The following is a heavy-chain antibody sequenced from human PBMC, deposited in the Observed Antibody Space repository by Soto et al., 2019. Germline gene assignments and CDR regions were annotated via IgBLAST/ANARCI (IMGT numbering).Heavy chain of an antibody. D-gene: IGHD3-10*01. CDR1: GNTFTSYD. Sequence: ASVKVSCKASGNTFTSYDINWVRQATGHGLEWMGWINPNSGNIGYAQKFQGRVTMTRDTAIRTAYMEVSRLRSDDTAVYYCARGRASGSYYLLDYWGQGTLGTVS. J-gene: IGHJ4*02. V-gene: IGHV1-8*01. CDR2: INPNSGNI. CDR3: ARGRASGSYYLLDY.